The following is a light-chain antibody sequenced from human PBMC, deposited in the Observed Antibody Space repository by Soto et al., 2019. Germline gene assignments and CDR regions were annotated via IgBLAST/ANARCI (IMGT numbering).Light chain of an antibody. CDR2: RVI. Sequence: QSALTQPASVSGSPGQSITISCTGTSSDIGRYDYVSWYQQFPGKDPKLMIYRVINQPSGVSDRFSGSKSGNSAYLSISGLQPEVEASYFCGSYTCATTWVFGGRTKVTVL. CDR1: SSDIGRYDY. CDR3: GSYTCATTWV. V-gene: IGLV2-14*03. J-gene: IGLJ3*02.